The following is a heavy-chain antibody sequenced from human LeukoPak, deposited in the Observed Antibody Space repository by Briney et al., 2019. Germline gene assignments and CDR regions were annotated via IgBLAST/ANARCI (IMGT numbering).Heavy chain of an antibody. V-gene: IGHV4-34*01. CDR2: INHSGGT. CDR3: ASSRNYDILTGYWIYYFDY. CDR1: GGSFSAYY. Sequence: SETLSLTCAVYGGSFSAYYWAWIRQPPGKGLEWIGEINHSGGTNYNPSLKSRVTISVDTSKNHFSLKLSSVTAADTAVYYCASSRNYDILTGYWIYYFDYWGQGPLVTVSS. D-gene: IGHD3-9*01. J-gene: IGHJ4*02.